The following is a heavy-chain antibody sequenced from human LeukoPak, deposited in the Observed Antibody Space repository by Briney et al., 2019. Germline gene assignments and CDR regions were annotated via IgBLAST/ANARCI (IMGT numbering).Heavy chain of an antibody. D-gene: IGHD1-1*01. V-gene: IGHV3-23*01. J-gene: IGHJ4*02. Sequence: GRSLRLSCAASGFTFSSYGMHWVRQAPGKGLEWVSSLRGNGDTFYADSVKGRFTLSRDDSRNTVYLQLNNLRVEDTAIYYCAKANWISNADAVWWGQGTLVTVSS. CDR2: LRGNGDT. CDR3: AKANWISNADAVW. CDR1: GFTFSSYG.